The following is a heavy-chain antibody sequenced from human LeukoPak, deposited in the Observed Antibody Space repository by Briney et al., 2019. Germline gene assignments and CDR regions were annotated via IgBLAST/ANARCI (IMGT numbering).Heavy chain of an antibody. Sequence: ETLSLTCTVSGGYISSYYWSWIRQPPGKGLEWIGYIFNSGSTNYNPSLKSRVTISVDTSKNQFSLKLSSVTAADTAVYFCALGDCSSTSCYVFDYWGQGTLVTVSS. CDR3: ALGDCSSTSCYVFDY. CDR1: GGYISSYY. CDR2: IFNSGST. D-gene: IGHD2-2*01. V-gene: IGHV4-59*01. J-gene: IGHJ4*02.